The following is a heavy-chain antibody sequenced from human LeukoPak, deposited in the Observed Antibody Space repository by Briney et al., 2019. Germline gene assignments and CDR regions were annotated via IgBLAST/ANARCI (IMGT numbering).Heavy chain of an antibody. J-gene: IGHJ4*01. CDR3: AKDAVQLWLRIDY. D-gene: IGHD5-18*01. Sequence: GASVKVSCKASGYTFTSYDINWVRQATGQGLEWMGWINPYTGGTKYAPKFQGRITMTRDTSISTAYMELSSLTSDDTAVYHCAKDAVQLWLRIDYWAQGTLVTVSS. V-gene: IGHV1-2*02. CDR2: INPYTGGT. CDR1: GYTFTSYD.